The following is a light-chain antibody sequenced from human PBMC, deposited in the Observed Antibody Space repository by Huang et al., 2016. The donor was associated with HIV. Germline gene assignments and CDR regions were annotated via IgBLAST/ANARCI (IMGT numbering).Light chain of an antibody. Sequence: DIVLTQSPGTLSLSPGERATLSCRASQTVTNNYLAWYQHKPGQPPRLLIFDASKRAMGVPDRFSGSGSGADFTLTISRLEPEDFAVYYCQQSGASLTFGRGTKVETK. V-gene: IGKV3-20*01. J-gene: IGKJ4*01. CDR2: DAS. CDR1: QTVTNNY. CDR3: QQSGASLT.